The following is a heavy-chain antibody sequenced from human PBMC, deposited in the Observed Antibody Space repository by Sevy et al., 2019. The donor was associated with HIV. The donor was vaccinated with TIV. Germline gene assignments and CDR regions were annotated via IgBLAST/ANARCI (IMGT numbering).Heavy chain of an antibody. CDR3: AKRRVQSGLSGGGANYGWDV. CDR2: LIGGGSRP. V-gene: IGHV3-23*01. CDR1: GFPFSNYA. D-gene: IGHD2-15*01. Sequence: GGSLRLSCAASGFPFSNYAMSWIRQAPGKGLEWVSTLIGGGSRPYYADSVTGRFTISRDNSKHTLYLQMNSLRADDTAIYYCAKRRVQSGLSGGGANYGWDVCGHGTTVTVSS. J-gene: IGHJ6*02.